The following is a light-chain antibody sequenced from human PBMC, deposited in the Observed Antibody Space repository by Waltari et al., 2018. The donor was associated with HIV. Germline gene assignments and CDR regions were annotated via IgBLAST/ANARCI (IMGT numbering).Light chain of an antibody. V-gene: IGKV3-15*01. CDR2: GAS. CDR1: QSVSTN. CDR3: QQYNNWPLA. Sequence: EIMMTQSPATLSVSPGARATLSCRASQSVSTNLAWYQQKPGQAPRLLIYGASTRATGIPARFSGSGSGTDFTLTISSLQSEDSVTYYCQQYNNWPLAFGGWTKVEIK. J-gene: IGKJ4*01.